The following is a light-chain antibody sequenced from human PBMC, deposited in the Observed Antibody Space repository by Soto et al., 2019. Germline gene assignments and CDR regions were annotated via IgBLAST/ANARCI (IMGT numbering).Light chain of an antibody. CDR3: QQTYISFT. V-gene: IGKV1-39*01. CDR1: QRINIH. CDR2: AAS. J-gene: IGKJ4*01. Sequence: DIQMTQSPSSLSASVGARVTITCRASQRINIHLNWYQQKLGRAPDLLIYAASTLQSGVPSRFSGSGSGTDFTLTISSLQPEDSATYYCQQTYISFTVGGGTKVDIK.